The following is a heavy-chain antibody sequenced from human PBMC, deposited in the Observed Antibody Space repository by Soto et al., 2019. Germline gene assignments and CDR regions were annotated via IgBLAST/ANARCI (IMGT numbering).Heavy chain of an antibody. CDR3: ARDKSADSSGYLYYFDY. D-gene: IGHD3-22*01. Sequence: SVKVSCKPSGGTFSSDAITWVRQAPGQGLEWMGGIIPIFGTINYAQKFQGRVTITADKSTTTAYMELSSLRSEDTAVYYCARDKSADSSGYLYYFDYWGQGTLVTVSS. CDR2: IIPIFGTI. CDR1: GGTFSSDA. V-gene: IGHV1-69*06. J-gene: IGHJ4*02.